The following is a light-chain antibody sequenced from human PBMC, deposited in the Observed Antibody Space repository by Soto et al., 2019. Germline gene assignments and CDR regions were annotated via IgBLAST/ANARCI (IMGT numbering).Light chain of an antibody. Sequence: QSALTQPASLSGSPGQSITISCTGTSSDIGAYDYVSWFQQHPGKAPKLMISEVNNRPSGVSNRFSGSKSGNTAYLTISGLPPDYDSEPFCVSYKTTITPLFGTGT. J-gene: IGLJ1*01. V-gene: IGLV2-14*01. CDR1: SSDIGAYDY. CDR2: EVN. CDR3: VSYKTTITPL.